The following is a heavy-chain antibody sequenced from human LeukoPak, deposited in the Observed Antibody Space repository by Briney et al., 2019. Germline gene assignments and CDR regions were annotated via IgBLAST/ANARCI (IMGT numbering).Heavy chain of an antibody. CDR3: AKDGPVVTPLDYYYYGMDV. CDR2: ISGSGGST. CDR1: GFTFSRYA. Sequence: PGGSLRLSCAASGFTFSRYAMSWVRQAPGKGLEWVSAISGSGGSTYYADSVKGRFTISRDNSKNTLYLQMNSLRAEDTAVYYCAKDGPVVTPLDYYYYGMDVWGQGTTVTVSS. J-gene: IGHJ6*02. D-gene: IGHD4-23*01. V-gene: IGHV3-23*01.